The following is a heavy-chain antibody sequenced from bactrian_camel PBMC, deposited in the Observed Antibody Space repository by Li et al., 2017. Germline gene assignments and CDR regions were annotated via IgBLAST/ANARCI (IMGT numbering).Heavy chain of an antibody. J-gene: IGHJ6*01. Sequence: VQLVESGGGLAQPGGSLRLSCAASGFTVSSSDMSWVRQAPGKGLEWVSGINFGGGTTDYADSVKGRFTISRDNAKNTVYLQMTGLKPEDTAMYYCATATAVAPYVYQRGSSADFVYWGQGTQVTVS. CDR2: INFGGGTT. D-gene: IGHD2*01. V-gene: IGHV3S40*01. CDR3: ATATAVAPYVYQRGSSADFVY. CDR1: GFTVSSSD.